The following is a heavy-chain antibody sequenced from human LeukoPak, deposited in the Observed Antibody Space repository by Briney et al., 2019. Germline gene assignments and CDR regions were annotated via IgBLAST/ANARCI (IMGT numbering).Heavy chain of an antibody. J-gene: IGHJ6*02. D-gene: IGHD3-10*01. CDR1: GGSISSSNW. V-gene: IGHV4-4*02. Sequence: SETLSLTCAVSGGSISSSNWWRWVRQPPGRGLEWVGEIYHSGSTNYNPSLKSRVTISVDKSKNQFSLKLTSVTAADTAVYYCARVVSGVYYYYGMDVWGQGTTVTVSS. CDR3: ARVVSGVYYYYGMDV. CDR2: IYHSGST.